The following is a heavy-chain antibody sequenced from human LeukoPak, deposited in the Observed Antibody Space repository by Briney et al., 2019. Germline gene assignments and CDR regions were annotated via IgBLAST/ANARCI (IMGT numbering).Heavy chain of an antibody. Sequence: ASVKVSCRASGGTFSSYAISWVRQAPGQGLEWMGRIIPALGIANTARRFQGRVAITADKSTSTAFLELSSLTSEDTAVYFCARDRYGDSIWVAFDIWGQGTMVTVSS. CDR3: ARDRYGDSIWVAFDI. J-gene: IGHJ3*02. CDR1: GGTFSSYA. V-gene: IGHV1-69*04. D-gene: IGHD5-18*01. CDR2: IIPALGIA.